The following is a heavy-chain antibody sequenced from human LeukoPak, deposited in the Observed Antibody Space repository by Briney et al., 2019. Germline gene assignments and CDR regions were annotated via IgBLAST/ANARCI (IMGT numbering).Heavy chain of an antibody. D-gene: IGHD4-17*01. CDR3: GYGDYYYYGMDV. J-gene: IGHJ6*02. Sequence: GGSLRLPCAASGFTFSSYAMSWVRQAPGKGLEWVSAISGSGGSTYYADSVKGRFTISRDNSKNTLYLQMNSLRAEDTAVYYCGYGDYYYYGMDVWGQGTTVTVSS. CDR2: ISGSGGST. CDR1: GFTFSSYA. V-gene: IGHV3-23*01.